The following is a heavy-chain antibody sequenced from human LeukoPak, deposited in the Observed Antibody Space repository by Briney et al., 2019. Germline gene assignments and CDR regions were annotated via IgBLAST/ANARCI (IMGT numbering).Heavy chain of an antibody. CDR1: GYSFTSYY. CDR2: IRPSGSTAYA. Sequence: ASLKVSCKASGYSFTSYYIHWVRQASGQGLEYMGIIRPSGSTAYAQNYAQKFQGRVTMTRDTSTSTVYMELSSLRSEDTAVYYCAREELELHALWFDPWGQGTLVTVSS. V-gene: IGHV1-46*01. J-gene: IGHJ5*02. CDR3: AREELELHALWFDP. D-gene: IGHD1-7*01.